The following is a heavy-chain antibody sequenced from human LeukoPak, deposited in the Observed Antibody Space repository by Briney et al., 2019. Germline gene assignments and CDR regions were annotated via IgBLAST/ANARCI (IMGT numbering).Heavy chain of an antibody. CDR3: AKDAIVRDYSNSDY. CDR1: GYTFTNYY. Sequence: ASVKVSCKASGYTFTNYYIHWVRQAPGQGLEWMGWINPNSGGTNYAQKFQGRVTMTRDTSISTAYMELSRLTSDDTAVYYCAKDAIVRDYSNSDYWGQGTLVTVST. J-gene: IGHJ4*02. D-gene: IGHD4-11*01. CDR2: INPNSGGT. V-gene: IGHV1-2*02.